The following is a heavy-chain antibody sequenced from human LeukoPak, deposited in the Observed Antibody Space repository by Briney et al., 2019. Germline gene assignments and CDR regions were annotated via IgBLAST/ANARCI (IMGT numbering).Heavy chain of an antibody. Sequence: SGGSLSLSCAASGFIFSNYWMGWVRQAPGKGLEWVANIKRDGSERYYEDSVKGRFTISRDNAQNSLYLQMNSLREEDTAVYYCARDKEAAVDFWSGYYPLWGQGTLVTVSS. CDR2: IKRDGSER. D-gene: IGHD3-3*01. CDR3: ARDKEAAVDFWSGYYPL. CDR1: GFIFSNYW. V-gene: IGHV3-7*01. J-gene: IGHJ4*02.